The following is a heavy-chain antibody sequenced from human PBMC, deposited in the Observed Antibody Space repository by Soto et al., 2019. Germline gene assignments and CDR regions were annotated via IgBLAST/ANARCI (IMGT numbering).Heavy chain of an antibody. V-gene: IGHV4-34*01. CDR2: INHSGST. J-gene: IGHJ3*02. CDR1: GGSFSGYY. Sequence: QVQLQQWGAGLLKPSETLFLTCAVYGGSFSGYYWSWIRQPPGKGLEWIGEINHSGSTNYNPSLKSRVTISVDTSKNQFSLKLSSVTAADTAVYYCARPLICSGGSCYFGAFDIWGQGTMVTVSS. CDR3: ARPLICSGGSCYFGAFDI. D-gene: IGHD2-15*01.